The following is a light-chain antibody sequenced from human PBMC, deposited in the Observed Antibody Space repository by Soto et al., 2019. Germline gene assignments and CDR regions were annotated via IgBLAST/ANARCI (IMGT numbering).Light chain of an antibody. V-gene: IGKV3-11*01. CDR1: QSVSSY. Sequence: EIVLTQSPATLSLSPGERATLSCRASQSVSSYLAWYQHKPGQAPRLLIHDASNRATGIPARFSGGGSGTDFTLTISSLEAEDFAVYYCQQRTNWPSSTFGQGTRLEIK. CDR2: DAS. CDR3: QQRTNWPSST. J-gene: IGKJ5*01.